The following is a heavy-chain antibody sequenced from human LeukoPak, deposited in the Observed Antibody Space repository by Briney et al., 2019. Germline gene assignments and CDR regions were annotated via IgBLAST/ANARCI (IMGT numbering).Heavy chain of an antibody. D-gene: IGHD6-13*01. Sequence: GGSLSLSCAASGFTLSSYWMSWVRPAPGKGLEWVANIKYDGSEKDYVDSVKGRFTISRDNAKNSLYLQMNSLRAEDTAVYYCARDIAPAGLFFDYWGQGTLVTVSS. J-gene: IGHJ4*02. CDR2: IKYDGSEK. CDR3: ARDIAPAGLFFDY. V-gene: IGHV3-7*01. CDR1: GFTLSSYW.